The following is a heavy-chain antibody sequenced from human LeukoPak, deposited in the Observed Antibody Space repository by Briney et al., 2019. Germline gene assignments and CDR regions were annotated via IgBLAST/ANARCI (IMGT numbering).Heavy chain of an antibody. J-gene: IGHJ6*03. D-gene: IGHD1-26*01. CDR1: GYTFTSYG. CDR3: ARGPRGNNSGTSPYYYYMDV. CDR2: ISAYNGNT. V-gene: IGHV1-18*01. Sequence: ASVKVSCKASGYTFTSYGISWVRQAPGQGLEWMGWISAYNGNTNYAQKLQGRVTMTTDTSTSTAYMELRSLRSDDTAVYYYARGPRGNNSGTSPYYYYMDVWGKGTTVTVSS.